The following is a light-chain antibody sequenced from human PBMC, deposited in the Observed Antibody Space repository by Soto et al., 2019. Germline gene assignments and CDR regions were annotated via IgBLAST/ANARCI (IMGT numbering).Light chain of an antibody. CDR2: HAS. V-gene: IGKV1-5*01. Sequence: DVQMTQSPSTLPASVGDRVTIACRASQRISKWLAWYQQKPGTAPKLLIYHASSLESGVPSRFSGSGSGTEFTLTIIRLQHDEFATYYRQQYNSYSFGQGTKVDIK. CDR3: QQYNSYS. J-gene: IGKJ1*01. CDR1: QRISKW.